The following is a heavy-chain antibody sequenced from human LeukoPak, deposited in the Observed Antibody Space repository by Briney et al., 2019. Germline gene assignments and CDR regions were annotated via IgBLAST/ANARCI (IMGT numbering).Heavy chain of an antibody. V-gene: IGHV1-18*01. CDR3: ARSSSGDPYYYYGMDV. J-gene: IGHJ6*02. D-gene: IGHD2-15*01. CDR1: GYTFTSYG. CDR2: ISAYNGNT. Sequence: GASVKVSCKASGYTFTSYGISWVRQAPGQVLEWMGWISAYNGNTNYAQKLQGRVTMTTDTSTSTAYMELRSLRSDDTAVYYCARSSSGDPYYYYGMDVWGQGTTVTVSS.